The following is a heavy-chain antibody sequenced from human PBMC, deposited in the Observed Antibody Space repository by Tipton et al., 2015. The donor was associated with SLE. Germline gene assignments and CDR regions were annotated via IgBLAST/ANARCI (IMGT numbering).Heavy chain of an antibody. D-gene: IGHD3-16*01. V-gene: IGHV4-39*07. CDR3: AREKGDAYPNLVAFDI. J-gene: IGHJ3*02. CDR2: FYYSGNT. CDR1: GDSISSSSYY. Sequence: LRLSCTVSGDSISSSSYYWGWIRQPPGKGLEWIGTFYYSGNTYFNPSLKSRVTISVDTSKNQFSLKLSSVTAADTAVYYCAREKGDAYPNLVAFDIWGQGTMVTVSS.